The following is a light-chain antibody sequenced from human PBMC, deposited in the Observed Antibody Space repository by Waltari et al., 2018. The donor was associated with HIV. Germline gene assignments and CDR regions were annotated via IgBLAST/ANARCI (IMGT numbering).Light chain of an antibody. CDR3: QQYNSYSRYT. CDR1: QSISSW. CDR2: KAS. Sequence: DIQMTQSTSTLSASVGDRVTITCRASQSISSWLAWYQQKPGKAPKLLIYKASSLESGVQSMFSGSGSGTEFTLTISSLQPDDFATYYCQQYNSYSRYTFGQGTNLEIK. V-gene: IGKV1-5*03. J-gene: IGKJ2*01.